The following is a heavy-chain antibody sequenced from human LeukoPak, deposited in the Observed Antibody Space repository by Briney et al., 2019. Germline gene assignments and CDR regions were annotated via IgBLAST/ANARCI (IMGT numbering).Heavy chain of an antibody. J-gene: IGHJ4*02. CDR3: ARDPEGMGYHDY. D-gene: IGHD3-16*02. CDR1: GGPISSGGYY. CDR2: IYYSGST. Sequence: SQTLSLTCTVSGGPISSGGYYWSWIRQHPGKGLEWIGYIYYSGSTYYNPSLKSRVTISVDTSKNQFSLKLSSVTAADTAVYYCARDPEGMGYHDYWGQGTLVTVSS. V-gene: IGHV4-31*03.